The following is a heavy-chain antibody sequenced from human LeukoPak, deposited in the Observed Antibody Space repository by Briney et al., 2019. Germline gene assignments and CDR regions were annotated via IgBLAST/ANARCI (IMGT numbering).Heavy chain of an antibody. D-gene: IGHD6-6*01. Sequence: PSETLSLTCTLSGGSISSYYWSWIRQPPGKGLEWIGYIYYSGSTNYNPSLKSRVTISVDTSKNQFSLKLSSVTAADTAVYYCARDFGDSSSPDAFDIWGQGTMVTVSS. CDR2: IYYSGST. V-gene: IGHV4-59*01. CDR3: ARDFGDSSSPDAFDI. CDR1: GGSISSYY. J-gene: IGHJ3*02.